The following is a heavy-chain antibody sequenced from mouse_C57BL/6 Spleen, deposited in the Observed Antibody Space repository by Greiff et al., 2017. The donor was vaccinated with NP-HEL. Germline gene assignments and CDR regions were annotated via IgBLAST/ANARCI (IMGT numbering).Heavy chain of an antibody. V-gene: IGHV7-3*01. Sequence: EVMLVESGGGLVQPGGSLSLSCAASGFTFTDYYMSWVRQPPGKALEWLGFIRNKANGYTTEYSASVKGRFTISRDNSQSILYLQMNALRAEDSAAYYCARRGDGYYGFAYWGQGTLVTVSA. D-gene: IGHD2-3*01. J-gene: IGHJ3*01. CDR2: IRNKANGYTT. CDR3: ARRGDGYYGFAY. CDR1: GFTFTDYY.